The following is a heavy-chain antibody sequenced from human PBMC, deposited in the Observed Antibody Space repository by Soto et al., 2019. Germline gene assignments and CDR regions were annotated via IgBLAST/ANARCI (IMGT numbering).Heavy chain of an antibody. CDR3: ARLLGATTTFDY. J-gene: IGHJ4*02. CDR1: GYTFTGYA. Sequence: ASVKVSCKASGYTFTGYAMHWVRQAPGQRLEWMGWINAGNGNTKYSQKFQGRVTITRDTSASTAYMELSSLRSEDTAVYYCARLLGATTTFDYWGQGTLVTVSS. D-gene: IGHD1-26*01. CDR2: INAGNGNT. V-gene: IGHV1-3*01.